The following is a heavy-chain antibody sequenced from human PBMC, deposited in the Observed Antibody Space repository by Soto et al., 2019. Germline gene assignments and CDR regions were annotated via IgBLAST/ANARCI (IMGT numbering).Heavy chain of an antibody. CDR1: VFTFTSAA. J-gene: IGHJ4*02. V-gene: IGHV1-58*01. CDR2: IVVGSGNT. CDR3: AGSISSNMIRDY. Sequence: SGKVSCKASVFTFTSAAVQWVRRARGQRLEWIGWIVVGSGNTNYAQKFQERVTITRDMATSTAYLELSSLRSEDTAVYYRAGSISSNMIRDYWGQGTLVSVSS. D-gene: IGHD3-16*01.